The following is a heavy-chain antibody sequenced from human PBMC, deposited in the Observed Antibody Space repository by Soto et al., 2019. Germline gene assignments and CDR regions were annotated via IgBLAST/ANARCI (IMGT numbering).Heavy chain of an antibody. CDR2: INWNGGST. CDR1: GFTFDDYG. Sequence: GGSLRLSCAASGFTFDDYGMSWVRQAPGKGLEWVSGINWNGGSTGYADSVKGRFTISRDNAKNSLYLQMNSLRAEDTALYYWARGLDDTWDEAFDIWGQGTMVTVSS. J-gene: IGHJ3*02. D-gene: IGHD3-22*01. CDR3: ARGLDDTWDEAFDI. V-gene: IGHV3-20*04.